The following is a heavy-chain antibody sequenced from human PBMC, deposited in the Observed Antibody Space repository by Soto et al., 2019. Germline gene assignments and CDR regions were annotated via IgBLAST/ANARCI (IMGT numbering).Heavy chain of an antibody. D-gene: IGHD6-13*01. V-gene: IGHV3-48*01. J-gene: IGHJ4*02. CDR2: ISSSGSTI. CDR3: ASAEGHSSSWPGPFDY. CDR1: GFTFSRYW. Sequence: PGGSLRLSCAASGFTFSRYWLSWVRQAPGKGLGWVANISSSGSTIYYAESVKGRFTISRDNAKNSLYLQMNSLRAEDTAVYYCASAEGHSSSWPGPFDYWGQGTLVTVSS.